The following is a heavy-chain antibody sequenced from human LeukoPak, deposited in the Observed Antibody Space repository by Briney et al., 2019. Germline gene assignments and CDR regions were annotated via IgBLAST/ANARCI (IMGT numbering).Heavy chain of an antibody. V-gene: IGHV3-30*02. D-gene: IGHD1-26*01. J-gene: IGHJ4*02. Sequence: GGSLRLSCAASGFTFSSYGMHWVRQAPGKGLEWVAFIRYDGSNKYYADSVKGRFTISRDNSKNTLYLQMNSLRAEDTAVYYCAKDSPNSGSYMFDYWGQGTLVTVSS. CDR2: IRYDGSNK. CDR1: GFTFSSYG. CDR3: AKDSPNSGSYMFDY.